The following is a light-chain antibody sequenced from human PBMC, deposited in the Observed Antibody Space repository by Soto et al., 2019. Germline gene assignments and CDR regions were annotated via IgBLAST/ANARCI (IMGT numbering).Light chain of an antibody. CDR1: QSVSSSY. J-gene: IGKJ4*01. CDR3: QQYGRSSLLT. CDR2: GAS. V-gene: IGKV3-20*01. Sequence: EIVLTQSPGTLSLSPGERATLSCRASQSVSSSYLAWYQQKPGQAPRLLIYGASNRATGIPDRFSGSGSGTDFTLTISRLEPEDFAVYYCQQYGRSSLLTCGGGTKVEIK.